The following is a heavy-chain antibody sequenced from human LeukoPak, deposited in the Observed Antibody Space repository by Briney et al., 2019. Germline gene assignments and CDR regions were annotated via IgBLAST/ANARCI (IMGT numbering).Heavy chain of an antibody. D-gene: IGHD3-16*02. V-gene: IGHV3-48*01. CDR1: GFTFDAYA. CDR2: ITSSSSTI. CDR3: AREGIIWGTYRYFDY. Sequence: GGSLRLSCAASGFTFDAYAMNWVRQAPGKGLEWLSYITSSSSTIYYADSVKGRFTISRDNAKNSLCLQMNSLRAEDTAVYYCAREGIIWGTYRYFDYWGQGTLVTVSS. J-gene: IGHJ4*02.